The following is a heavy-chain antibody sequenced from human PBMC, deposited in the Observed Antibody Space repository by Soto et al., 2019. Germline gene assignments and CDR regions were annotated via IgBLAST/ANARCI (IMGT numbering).Heavy chain of an antibody. D-gene: IGHD6-6*01. J-gene: IGHJ5*02. CDR2: TYYRSIWQT. V-gene: IGHV6-1*01. CDR3: ARLVGNSWLDH. CDR1: GDSVSSNDAV. Sequence: QVQLQQSGPALVKPSQTLSLTCAISGDSVSSNDAVWNWIRQSPSRGLEWLGRTYYRSIWQTEXPXSXKXXMTINPDASKNQFSLQLNSVTPEDPAMYYCARLVGNSWLDHWGQGTLVTVSA.